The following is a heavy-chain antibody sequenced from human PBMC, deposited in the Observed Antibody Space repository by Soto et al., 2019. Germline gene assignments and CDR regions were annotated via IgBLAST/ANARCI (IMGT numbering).Heavy chain of an antibody. D-gene: IGHD4-17*01. CDR2: ITGSGDNR. V-gene: IGHV3-23*01. J-gene: IGHJ4*02. CDR1: GFTFSSYA. Sequence: ESGGGLVQPGGSLRLSCAASGFTFSSYAMSWVRQAPGKGLEWVSGITGSGDNRYYADSVKGRFTISRDNSKNTLYLQMNSLRVEDTAVFYCAKDYGNFWDPLDYWGQGTLVTVSS. CDR3: AKDYGNFWDPLDY.